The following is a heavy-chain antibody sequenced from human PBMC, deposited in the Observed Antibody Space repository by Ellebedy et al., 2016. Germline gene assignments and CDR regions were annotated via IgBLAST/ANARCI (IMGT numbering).Heavy chain of an antibody. CDR3: VRGENGMDV. Sequence: GESLKISCAVSGFTVSGRYMSWVRQAPGKGLEWVSNIDGGGSTNYADSVKGRFTISRDNSKNMVYLQMNSLRADDTAEYYCVRGENGMDVWGQGTLVTVSS. V-gene: IGHV3-53*01. CDR2: IDGGGST. CDR1: GFTVSGRY. D-gene: IGHD1-1*01. J-gene: IGHJ4*02.